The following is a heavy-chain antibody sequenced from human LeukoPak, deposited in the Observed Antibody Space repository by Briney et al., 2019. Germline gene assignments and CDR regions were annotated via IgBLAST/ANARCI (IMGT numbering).Heavy chain of an antibody. Sequence: SETLSLTCTVSGGSISSYYWSWIRQPPGKGLEWIGYIYYSGSTNYNPSLKSRVTISVDTSKNQFSLKLSSVTAADTAVYYCARGYGSGSAWYFDYWGQGTLVTVSS. D-gene: IGHD3-10*01. J-gene: IGHJ4*02. CDR1: GGSISSYY. V-gene: IGHV4-59*01. CDR3: ARGYGSGSAWYFDY. CDR2: IYYSGST.